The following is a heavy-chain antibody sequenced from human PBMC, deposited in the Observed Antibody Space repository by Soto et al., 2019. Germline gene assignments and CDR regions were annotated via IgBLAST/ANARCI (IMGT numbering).Heavy chain of an antibody. CDR2: IYYSGST. V-gene: IGHV4-39*01. CDR1: GGSISSSSYY. Sequence: QLQLQESGPGLVKPSETLSLTCTVSGGSISSSSYYWGWIRQPPGKGLEWIGSIYYSGSTYYNPSINSLVTISVDASKNKFSLKLSSVTAADTAVYYCASRHSLAGIGYWGQGTLVTVSS. CDR3: ASRHSLAGIGY. D-gene: IGHD6-19*01. J-gene: IGHJ4*02.